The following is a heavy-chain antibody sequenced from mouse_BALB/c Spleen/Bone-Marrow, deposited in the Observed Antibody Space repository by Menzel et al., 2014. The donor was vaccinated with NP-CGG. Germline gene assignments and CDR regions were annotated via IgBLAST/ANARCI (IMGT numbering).Heavy chain of an antibody. CDR3: ARDYYGSSYWYFDV. V-gene: IGHV5-15*02. D-gene: IGHD1-1*01. Sequence: EVKVEESGGGLVQPGGSRKLSCAASGFTFXDYGMAWVRQAPGKGPEWVAFISNLAYSIYYADTVTGRFTISRENAKNTLYLEMSSLRSEDTAMYYCARDYYGSSYWYFDVWGAGTTVTVSS. CDR2: ISNLAYSI. CDR1: GFTFXDYG. J-gene: IGHJ1*01.